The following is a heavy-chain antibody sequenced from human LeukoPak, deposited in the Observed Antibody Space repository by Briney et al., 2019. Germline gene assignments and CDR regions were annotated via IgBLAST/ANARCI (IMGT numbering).Heavy chain of an antibody. CDR1: GYSFTSYW. D-gene: IGHD6-13*01. CDR3: ARHGGSSTNNWFDP. J-gene: IGHJ5*02. CDR2: IYTGDSDT. V-gene: IGHV5-51*01. Sequence: GESLKISCKGSGYSFTSYWIGWVRPMPGKGLEWMGIIYTGDSDTRYSPYFQGQVAISADKTISTAYLQWSSLKAADTAMYYCARHGGSSTNNWFDPWGQGTLVTVSS.